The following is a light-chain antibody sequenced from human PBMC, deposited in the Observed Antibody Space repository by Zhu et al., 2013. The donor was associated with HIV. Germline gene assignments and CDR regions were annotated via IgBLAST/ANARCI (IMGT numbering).Light chain of an antibody. CDR2: EVS. Sequence: QSALTQPASVSGSPGQSITISCTKTTSDVGGYKYVSWYQQHPGKAPKLMIYEVSNRPSGVSNRFSGSKSGNTASLTISGLQAEDEADYYCTSYTGTSVVFGGGTKLTVL. V-gene: IGLV2-14*01. J-gene: IGLJ2*01. CDR1: TSDVGGYKY. CDR3: TSYTGTSVV.